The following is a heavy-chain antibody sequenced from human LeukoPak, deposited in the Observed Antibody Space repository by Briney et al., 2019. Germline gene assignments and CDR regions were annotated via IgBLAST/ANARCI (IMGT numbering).Heavy chain of an antibody. Sequence: GGSLRLSCAAPGFTFSSYAMSSVRQAPGKGLEWVSAISGSGSDTEYADSVKGRFTISRDNSNTTLYLQMSRLRVEDTAVYYCAKCSATCYANAFDIWGQGTMVTVSS. D-gene: IGHD2-2*01. CDR1: GFTFSSYA. CDR3: AKCSATCYANAFDI. V-gene: IGHV3-23*01. CDR2: ISGSGSDT. J-gene: IGHJ3*02.